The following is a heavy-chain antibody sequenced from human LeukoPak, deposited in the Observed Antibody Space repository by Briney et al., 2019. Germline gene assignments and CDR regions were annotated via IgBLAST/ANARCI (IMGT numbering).Heavy chain of an antibody. V-gene: IGHV1-2*06. Sequence: ASVKVSCKASGYTFTGYYMHWVRQAPGQGLEWMGRINPNSGGTNYAQKFQGRVTMTRDTSISTAYMELSRLRSDDTAVYYCAVDFWSGYSNKYYFDYWGQGTLVTVSS. D-gene: IGHD3-3*01. J-gene: IGHJ4*02. CDR2: INPNSGGT. CDR1: GYTFTGYY. CDR3: AVDFWSGYSNKYYFDY.